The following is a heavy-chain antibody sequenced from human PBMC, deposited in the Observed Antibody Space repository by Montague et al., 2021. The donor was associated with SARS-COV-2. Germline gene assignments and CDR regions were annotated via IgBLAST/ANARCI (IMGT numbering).Heavy chain of an antibody. CDR2: IYYGGST. Sequence: SETLSLTCTVSGGSISSYYWSWIRQPPGKALEWIGYIYYGGSTNYNPSLNSRVTISVDTSKNQFSLKLTSVTAADTAVYFCARESDSYPSGTQYSDLWGRGTLVTVSS. V-gene: IGHV4-59*01. J-gene: IGHJ2*01. CDR1: GGSISSYY. D-gene: IGHD5-18*01. CDR3: ARESDSYPSGTQYSDL.